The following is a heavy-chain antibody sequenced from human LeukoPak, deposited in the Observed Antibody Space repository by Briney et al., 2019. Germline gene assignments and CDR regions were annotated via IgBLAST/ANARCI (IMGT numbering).Heavy chain of an antibody. D-gene: IGHD3-10*01. V-gene: IGHV3-23*01. J-gene: IGHJ6*04. CDR3: AKTMVRGVPSDV. Sequence: ETLSLTCTVSGGSISSYYWSWIRQPPGKGLEWVSDINGSGGRTYYADSVKGRFTISRDNSKSTLLLQMNSLRAEDTAVYYCAKTMVRGVPSDVWGKGTTVTVSS. CDR2: INGSGGRT. CDR1: GGSISSYY.